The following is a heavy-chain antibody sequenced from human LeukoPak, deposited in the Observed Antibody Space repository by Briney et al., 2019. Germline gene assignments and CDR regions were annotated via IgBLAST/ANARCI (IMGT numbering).Heavy chain of an antibody. CDR2: ISSSSSYI. D-gene: IGHD1-26*01. J-gene: IGHJ3*02. CDR1: GFTFSSYS. V-gene: IGHV3-21*04. Sequence: PGGSLRLSCAASGFTFSSYSMNWVRQAPGKGLEWVSSISSSSSYIYYADSVKGRFTISRDNAKNSLYLQMNTLRAEDTAVYYCAKDSGTYYLYNAFDIWGQGTMVTVSS. CDR3: AKDSGTYYLYNAFDI.